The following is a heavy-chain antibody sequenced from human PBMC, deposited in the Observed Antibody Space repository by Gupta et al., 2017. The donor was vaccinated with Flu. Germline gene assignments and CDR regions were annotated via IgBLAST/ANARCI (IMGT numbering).Heavy chain of an antibody. CDR3: ARDDSDGTGYWGRIDY. CDR2: IERSGNT. CDR1: GFVFNVYG. V-gene: IGHV3-21*06. J-gene: IGHJ4*02. D-gene: IGHD3/OR15-3a*01. Sequence: ALVRPGGSLRLSCATSGFVFNVYGMNWVRRAPGKGLEWVSSIERSGNTYYSDSVKGRFTVSRDNAANSIYLQMNSLRDEDTAVYYCARDDSDGTGYWGRIDYWGQGTLVTVSS.